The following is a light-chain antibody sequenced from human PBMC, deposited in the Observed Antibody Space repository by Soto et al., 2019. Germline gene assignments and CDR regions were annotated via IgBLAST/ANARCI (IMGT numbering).Light chain of an antibody. CDR1: TSNIGAGYD. CDR2: SDN. J-gene: IGLJ3*02. CDR3: ASWDDTLQGRV. Sequence: QSVLTQPPSVSGAPGQRVTISCTGSTSNIGAGYDVHWYQQVPGTTPKLLIYSDNERPSGVPDRFSASKSGTSASLAISGLQSEDEADYYCASWDDTLQGRVFGGGTKLTVL. V-gene: IGLV1-40*01.